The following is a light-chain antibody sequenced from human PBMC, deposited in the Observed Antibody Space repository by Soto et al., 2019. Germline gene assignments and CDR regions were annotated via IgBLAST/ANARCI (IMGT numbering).Light chain of an antibody. CDR3: AAWDDRLSGHVV. CDR2: RNN. Sequence: QSVLTQPPSASGTPGQRVTISCSGSSSNIGSNYVYWYQQLPGTAPKLLIYRNNQRPSGVPDRFSGSKSGTSASLAISGLRSEDEAYYYCAAWDDRLSGHVVFGGGTNVTVL. V-gene: IGLV1-47*01. J-gene: IGLJ2*01. CDR1: SSNIGSNY.